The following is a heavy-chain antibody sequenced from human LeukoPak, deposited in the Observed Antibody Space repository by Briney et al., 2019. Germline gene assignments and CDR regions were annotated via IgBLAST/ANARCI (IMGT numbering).Heavy chain of an antibody. Sequence: SETLSLTCTVSGGSISSYYWSWIRQPPGKGLEWIGYIYYSGSTNYNPSLKSRVTISVDTSKNQFSLKLSSVTAADTAVYYCARVNTVVTGDAFDIWGQGTMVTVSS. CDR3: ARVNTVVTGDAFDI. J-gene: IGHJ3*02. CDR1: GGSISSYY. CDR2: IYYSGST. D-gene: IGHD4-23*01. V-gene: IGHV4-59*01.